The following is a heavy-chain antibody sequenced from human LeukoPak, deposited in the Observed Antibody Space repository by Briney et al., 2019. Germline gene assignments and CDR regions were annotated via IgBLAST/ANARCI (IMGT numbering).Heavy chain of an antibody. V-gene: IGHV5-51*01. J-gene: IGHJ3*02. CDR3: ARHLRSGYYYEGDVAFDI. Sequence: GESLKISCKGSGYSFASYWIGWVRQMPGKGLEWMGIIYAGDSDAKYSPSFQGQVTISADKSINTAYLQWSRLKASDTAMYYCARHLRSGYYYEGDVAFDIWGQGTMVTVSS. CDR1: GYSFASYW. D-gene: IGHD3-22*01. CDR2: IYAGDSDA.